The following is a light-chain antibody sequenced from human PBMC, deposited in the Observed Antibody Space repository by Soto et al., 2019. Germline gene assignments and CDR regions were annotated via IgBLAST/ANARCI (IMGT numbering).Light chain of an antibody. V-gene: IGKV1-5*03. CDR1: QTISSW. CDR2: KAS. CDR3: QQYGSSPRT. J-gene: IGKJ1*01. Sequence: DIKMTQSPSTLSGSVGDRVIITCRASQTISSWLAWYQQKPGKAPKLLIYKASTLKSGVPSRFSGSGSGTEFTLTISRLEPEEFAVYYCQQYGSSPRTFGEGTKVAIK.